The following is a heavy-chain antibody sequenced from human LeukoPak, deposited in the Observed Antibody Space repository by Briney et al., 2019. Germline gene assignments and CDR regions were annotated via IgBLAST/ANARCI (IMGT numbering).Heavy chain of an antibody. J-gene: IGHJ4*02. D-gene: IGHD6-19*01. Sequence: SQTLSLTCVISGDSVSSISASWNWIRQSPSRGLEWLGRTYYRSKWYSDYAVSVKSRITVNADTSKNQFSLYLKSVTPDDTAVYYCARDNVYAGIPVAGFDFWGQGTLVTASS. CDR3: ARDNVYAGIPVAGFDF. CDR2: TYYRSKWYS. CDR1: GDSVSSISAS. V-gene: IGHV6-1*01.